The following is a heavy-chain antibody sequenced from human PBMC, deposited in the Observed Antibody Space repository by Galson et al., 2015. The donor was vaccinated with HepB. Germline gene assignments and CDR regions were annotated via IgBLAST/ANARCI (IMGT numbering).Heavy chain of an antibody. D-gene: IGHD3-3*02. CDR3: ARRGPFFDDIASRYYALYV. CDR2: VYPGDSDA. J-gene: IGHJ6*02. Sequence: QSGAEVKKPGESLRISCKVSGYTFSNYWIGWVRQMPGKGLEWMGIVYPGDSDARYTPSFQGNVTISADKSIDTAYLQWSSLKTSDTAIYYCARRGPFFDDIASRYYALYVWGQGTTVTVSS. CDR1: GYTFSNYW. V-gene: IGHV5-51*01.